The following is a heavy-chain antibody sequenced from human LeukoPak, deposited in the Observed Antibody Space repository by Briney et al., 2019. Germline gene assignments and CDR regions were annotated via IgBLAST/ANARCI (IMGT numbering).Heavy chain of an antibody. CDR1: GYSFTSYY. V-gene: IGHV1-46*01. J-gene: IGHJ5*02. Sequence: ASVKVSCKASGYSFTSYYTHWVRQAPGQGLEWMGIINPSGGSTSYAQKFQGRVTMTRDTSTRTVYVELSSLRSEDTAVYYSARESDSGYSSSFNWFDPWGQGTLVTVSS. D-gene: IGHD6-19*01. CDR3: ARESDSGYSSSFNWFDP. CDR2: INPSGGST.